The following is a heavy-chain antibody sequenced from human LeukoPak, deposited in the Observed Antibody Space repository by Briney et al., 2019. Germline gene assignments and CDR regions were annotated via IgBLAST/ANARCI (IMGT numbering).Heavy chain of an antibody. D-gene: IGHD6-13*01. CDR1: GFTFSSYA. J-gene: IGHJ4*02. V-gene: IGHV3-30*04. CDR2: IPYDGSNK. CDR3: VRGAYSSSWLNFDY. Sequence: GRSLRLSCTASGFTFSSYAMHWVRQAPGKGLEWVALIPYDGSNKYYADSVKGRFTVSRDNSKDTLYLQMNSLRAEDTAVYYCVRGAYSSSWLNFDYWGQGTLVTVSS.